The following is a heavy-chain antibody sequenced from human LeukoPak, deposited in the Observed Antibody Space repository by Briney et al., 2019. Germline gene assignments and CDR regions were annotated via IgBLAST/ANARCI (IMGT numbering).Heavy chain of an antibody. Sequence: GGSLRLSCAASGFTFSNYWMHWVRQVPGKGLVWVSHIKYDGSATNYADSVKGRFTISRDDSQNTIYLQMDSLRAEDTAVYYCATSSPRNYFDHWGQGTLVTVSS. CDR3: ATSSPRNYFDH. J-gene: IGHJ4*02. CDR2: IKYDGSAT. CDR1: GFTFSNYW. D-gene: IGHD1-14*01. V-gene: IGHV3-74*01.